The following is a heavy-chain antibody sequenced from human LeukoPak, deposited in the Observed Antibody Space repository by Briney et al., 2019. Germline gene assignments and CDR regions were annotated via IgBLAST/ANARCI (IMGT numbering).Heavy chain of an antibody. Sequence: PGGSLRLSCAVSGFTFSDYTLNWVRQPPAKGLEWLSSITGDSSYIYYGDSVKGRFTVSRDNARNPLYLHINSLRVEDTGVYYCARVQGSPYWGQGTLVTVSS. CDR2: ITGDSSYI. CDR3: ARVQGSPY. CDR1: GFTFSDYT. V-gene: IGHV3-21*03. J-gene: IGHJ4*02.